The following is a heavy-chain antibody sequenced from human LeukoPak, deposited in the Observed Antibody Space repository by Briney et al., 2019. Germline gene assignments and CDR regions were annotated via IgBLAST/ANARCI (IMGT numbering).Heavy chain of an antibody. CDR2: IKQDGSEK. D-gene: IGHD1-14*01. Sequence: GGSLRLSCTASGFTFGDYAMSWVRQAPGKGLEWVANIKQDGSEKYYVDSVKGRFTISRDNAKNTLYLQMNSLRAEDTALYYCAKPAKTDYADYWGQGTLVTVSS. V-gene: IGHV3-7*03. CDR1: GFTFGDYA. CDR3: AKPAKTDYADY. J-gene: IGHJ4*02.